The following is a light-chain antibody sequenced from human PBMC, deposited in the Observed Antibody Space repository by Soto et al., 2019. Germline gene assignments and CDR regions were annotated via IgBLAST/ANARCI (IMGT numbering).Light chain of an antibody. Sequence: QSALTQPASVSGSPGQSITISCTGTSSDVGIYKYVSWYQQHPGKAPNLTIYEVANRPSGVSNRFSGSKSGNTASLTISGLQAEDEADYYCSSFTSSSTVVFGGGTKLTVL. CDR3: SSFTSSSTVV. J-gene: IGLJ2*01. CDR2: EVA. V-gene: IGLV2-14*01. CDR1: SSDVGIYKY.